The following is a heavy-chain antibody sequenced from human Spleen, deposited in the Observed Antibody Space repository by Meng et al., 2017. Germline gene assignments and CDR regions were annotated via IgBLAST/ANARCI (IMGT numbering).Heavy chain of an antibody. D-gene: IGHD6-13*01. CDR1: RSAFPNDG. CDR3: ARDEDISAAGKLFGDY. J-gene: IGHJ4*02. CDR2: IDPKSGDT. Sequence: ERPVQLGAEGKRHGASVNVSCKASRSAFPNDGRHWVRRAPGPGLEWMGRIDPKSGDTQYAQTFQGRVTMTGDTSISTAYMELSGLRSDDTAMYYCARDEDISAAGKLFGDYWGQGTLVTVSS. V-gene: IGHV1-2*06.